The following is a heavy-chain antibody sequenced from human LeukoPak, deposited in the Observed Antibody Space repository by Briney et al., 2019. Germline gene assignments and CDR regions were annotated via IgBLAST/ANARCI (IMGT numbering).Heavy chain of an antibody. Sequence: SETLSLTCAVYGGSFSGYYWSWIRQPPGKGMEWIGEINHSGSTNYNPSIKSRVTISVDTSKNQFSLKLSSVTAADTAVYYCASHVLVGANDYWGQGTLVTVSS. V-gene: IGHV4-34*01. CDR3: ASHVLVGANDY. J-gene: IGHJ4*02. D-gene: IGHD1-26*01. CDR2: INHSGST. CDR1: GGSFSGYY.